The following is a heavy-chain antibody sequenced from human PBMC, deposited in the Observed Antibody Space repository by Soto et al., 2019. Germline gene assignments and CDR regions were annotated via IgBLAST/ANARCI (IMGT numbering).Heavy chain of an antibody. Sequence: QLQLQESGPGLVKPSETLSLTCTVSGGSISSSSYYWGWIRQPPGKGLEWIGGIYYSGSTYYNPSSTSTVTISVYTSDTQFSLKVRPATAPDTGAYYCARETRILTGESGHFVHWGPGALVT. CDR3: ARETRILTGESGHFVH. J-gene: IGHJ4*02. V-gene: IGHV4-39*07. CDR2: IYYSGST. CDR1: GGSISSSSYY. D-gene: IGHD3-9*01.